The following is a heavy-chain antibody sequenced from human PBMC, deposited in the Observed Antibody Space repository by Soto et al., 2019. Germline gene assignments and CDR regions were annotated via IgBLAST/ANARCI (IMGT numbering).Heavy chain of an antibody. V-gene: IGHV1-8*01. J-gene: IGHJ5*02. CDR1: GYTFTSYD. CDR3: AREVRANLNDFGDYEWFDP. D-gene: IGHD4-17*01. CDR2: MNPNSGNT. Sequence: ASVKVSCKASGYTFTSYDINWVRQATGQGLEWMGWMNPNSGNTGYAQKFQGRVTMTRNTSISTAYMELSSLRSEDTAVYYCAREVRANLNDFGDYEWFDPWGQGTLVTVSS.